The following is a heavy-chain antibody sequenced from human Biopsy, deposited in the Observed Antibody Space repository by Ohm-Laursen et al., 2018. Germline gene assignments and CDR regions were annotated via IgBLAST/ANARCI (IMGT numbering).Heavy chain of an antibody. D-gene: IGHD1-14*01. V-gene: IGHV3-23*01. J-gene: IGHJ5*01. CDR3: VKQWGGYNFDS. Sequence: SLRLSCAASGITFRTYAMNWVRQAPGKGLEWVAHIDVSDYNTYYADSVRGRFTISRDNSKQMVHLEINSLTADDTAVYYCVKQWGGYNFDSWGQGTLVTVPS. CDR2: IDVSDYNT. CDR1: GITFRTYA.